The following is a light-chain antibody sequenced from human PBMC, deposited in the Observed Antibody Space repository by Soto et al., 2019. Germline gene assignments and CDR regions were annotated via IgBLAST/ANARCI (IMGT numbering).Light chain of an antibody. J-gene: IGLJ3*02. CDR3: CSYVGSFWV. CDR2: DVS. Sequence: QSALTQPRSVSGSPGQSVTISCTGTSSDVGGYNYVSWYQQHPGKAPKLMIYDVSKRPSGVPDRFSGSKSGNTASLTISGLQAEDAADYYCCSYVGSFWVFGGGTKLTVL. V-gene: IGLV2-11*01. CDR1: SSDVGGYNY.